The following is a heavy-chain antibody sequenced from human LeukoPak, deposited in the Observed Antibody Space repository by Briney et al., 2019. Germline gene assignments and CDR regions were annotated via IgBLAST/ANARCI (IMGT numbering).Heavy chain of an antibody. CDR1: GGSISSGSYC. D-gene: IGHD3-22*01. J-gene: IGHJ3*02. V-gene: IGHV4-61*02. CDR3: ARDPIRPYYYDSSGYGAFDI. CDR2: IYTSGST. Sequence: SETLSLTCTVSGGSISSGSYCWSWIRQPAGKGLEWIGRIYTSGSTNYNPSLKSRVTISVDTSKNQFSLKLSSVNDADTAVYYCARDPIRPYYYDSSGYGAFDIWGQGTMVTVSS.